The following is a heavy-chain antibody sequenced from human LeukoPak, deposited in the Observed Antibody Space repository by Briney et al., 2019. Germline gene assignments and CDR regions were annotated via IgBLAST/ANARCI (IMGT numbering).Heavy chain of an antibody. Sequence: PGGSLRLSCAVSGSTFSAYTMAWVRQAPGTGLEWVSITGRTILYADSVRGRFIISRDNSKNTLYLQLNSLRVDDTAVYYCAKWALIDASAFDIWGQGTMVTVSS. V-gene: IGHV3-23*01. D-gene: IGHD2-15*01. J-gene: IGHJ3*02. CDR1: GSTFSAYT. CDR3: AKWALIDASAFDI. CDR2: TGRTI.